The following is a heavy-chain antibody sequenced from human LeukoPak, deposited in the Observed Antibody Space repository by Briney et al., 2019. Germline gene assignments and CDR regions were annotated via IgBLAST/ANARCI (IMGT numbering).Heavy chain of an antibody. V-gene: IGHV1-69*04. CDR3: ASSYMGSGSYYKTPYFDY. CDR2: IIPILGIA. CDR1: GGTFSSYA. Sequence: GASVKVSCKASGGTFSSYAISWARQAPGQGLEWMGRIIPILGIANYAQKFQGRVTITADKSTSTAYMELSSLRSEDTAVYYCASSYMGSGSYYKTPYFDYWGQGTLVTVSS. D-gene: IGHD3-10*01. J-gene: IGHJ4*02.